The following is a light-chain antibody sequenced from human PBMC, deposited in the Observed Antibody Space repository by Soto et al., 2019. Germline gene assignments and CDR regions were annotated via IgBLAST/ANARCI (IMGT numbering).Light chain of an antibody. J-gene: IGLJ2*01. V-gene: IGLV2-8*01. Sequence: QSALTQPPSASGSPGQSVTISCTGTSSDVGGYNYVSWYQQHPGKAPKLMIYEVSKRPSGVPXRFSGSKSGNTAXLXVSGLQAEDEADYYCSSYAGSNNLVFGGGTKLTVL. CDR2: EVS. CDR1: SSDVGGYNY. CDR3: SSYAGSNNLV.